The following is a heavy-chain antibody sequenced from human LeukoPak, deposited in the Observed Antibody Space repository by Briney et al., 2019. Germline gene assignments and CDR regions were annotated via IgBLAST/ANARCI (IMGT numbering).Heavy chain of an antibody. V-gene: IGHV4-4*07. Sequence: SETLSLTCTVSGGPISSYYWSWIRQPAGKGLEWIGRIYTSGSTNYNPSLKSRVTISVDTSKNQFSLKLSSVTAADTAVYYCARHADYGQGAFDIWGQGTMVTVSS. CDR1: GGPISSYY. CDR2: IYTSGST. J-gene: IGHJ3*02. D-gene: IGHD3-16*01. CDR3: ARHADYGQGAFDI.